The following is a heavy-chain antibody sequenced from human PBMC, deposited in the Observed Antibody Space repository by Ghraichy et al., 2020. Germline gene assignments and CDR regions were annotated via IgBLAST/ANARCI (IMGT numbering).Heavy chain of an antibody. D-gene: IGHD6-6*01. Sequence: SQTLSLTCTVSGGSINSSSYYWGWIRQPPGKGLEWIGSIYYSGSTYYNPSLKSRVTISVDTSKNQFSLKLSSVTAADTAVFYCARLGKRGARPSDFDCWGQGTLVTVSS. V-gene: IGHV4-39*01. CDR3: ARLGKRGARPSDFDC. CDR1: GGSINSSSYY. CDR2: IYYSGST. J-gene: IGHJ4*02.